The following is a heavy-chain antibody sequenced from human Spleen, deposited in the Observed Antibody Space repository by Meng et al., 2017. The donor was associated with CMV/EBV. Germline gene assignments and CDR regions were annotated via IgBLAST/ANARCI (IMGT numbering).Heavy chain of an antibody. CDR2: INPSARST. CDR3: ARDSPYCSGPSCSRHSPDYYGMDV. V-gene: IGHV1-46*01. Sequence: ASVKVSCKASGYTFTSHYMHWVRQAPGQGLEWMGIINPSARSTRYAQKFQGRVTMTGDTPTSTVYLELNSLRSQDTAVYYCARDSPYCSGPSCSRHSPDYYGMDVWGQGTTVTVSS. CDR1: GYTFTSHY. D-gene: IGHD2-2*01. J-gene: IGHJ6*02.